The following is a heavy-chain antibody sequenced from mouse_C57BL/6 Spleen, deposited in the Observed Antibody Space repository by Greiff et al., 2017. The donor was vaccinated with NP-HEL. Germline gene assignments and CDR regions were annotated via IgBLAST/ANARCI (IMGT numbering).Heavy chain of an antibody. CDR1: GYAFSSSW. V-gene: IGHV1-82*01. CDR3: ARLGYYGSNYAMDY. CDR2: IYPGDGDT. J-gene: IGHJ4*01. D-gene: IGHD1-1*01. Sequence: QVQLQQSGPELVKPGASVKISCKASGYAFSSSWMNWVKQRPGKGLEWIGRIYPGDGDTNYNGKFKGKATLTADKSSSTAYMQLSSLTSEDSAVYFCARLGYYGSNYAMDYWGQGTSVTVSS.